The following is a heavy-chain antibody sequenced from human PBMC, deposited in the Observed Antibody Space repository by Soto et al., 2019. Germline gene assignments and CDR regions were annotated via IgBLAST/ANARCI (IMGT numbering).Heavy chain of an antibody. V-gene: IGHV1-69*01. D-gene: IGHD5-18*01. CDR3: ATGGRGYSYAPRFYFEY. CDR1: GAIFSSNA. J-gene: IGHJ4*02. Sequence: QVQLVQSGAGVKKPGSSVKVTCKASGAIFSSNAISWVRQAPGQGLEWMGGILPIFGRTNYAQKFQGRVTITADESTRTAYMELSSLKSEDTAVYYCATGGRGYSYAPRFYFEYWGQGTLVTVSS. CDR2: ILPIFGRT.